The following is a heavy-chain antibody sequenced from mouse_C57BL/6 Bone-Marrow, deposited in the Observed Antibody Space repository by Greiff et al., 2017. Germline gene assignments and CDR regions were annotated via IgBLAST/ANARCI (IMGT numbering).Heavy chain of an antibody. CDR2: ISSGSSTI. Sequence: EVQLVESGGGLVKPGGSLKLSCAASGFTFSDYGMHWVRQAPEKGPEWVAYISSGSSTIYYADTVKGRFTISRDNAKNTLFLQMTSLRSEDTAMYYCAAGYYFDYRGQGTTLTVSS. CDR1: GFTFSDYG. J-gene: IGHJ2*01. V-gene: IGHV5-17*01. D-gene: IGHD4-1*01. CDR3: AAGYYFDY.